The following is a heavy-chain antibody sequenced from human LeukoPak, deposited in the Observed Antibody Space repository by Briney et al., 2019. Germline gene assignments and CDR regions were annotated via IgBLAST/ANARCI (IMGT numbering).Heavy chain of an antibody. CDR1: GFTFSSYS. CDR3: AREVGGGAGPLSAAPGPYYYYYMDV. Sequence: GGSLRLSCAASGFTFSSYSMNWVRQAPGKGLEWVSSISSSSSYIYYADSVKGRFTISRDNAKNSLYLQMNSLRAEDTAVYYCAREVGGGAGPLSAAPGPYYYYYMDVWGKGTTVTVSS. J-gene: IGHJ6*03. D-gene: IGHD6-13*01. V-gene: IGHV3-21*01. CDR2: ISSSSSYI.